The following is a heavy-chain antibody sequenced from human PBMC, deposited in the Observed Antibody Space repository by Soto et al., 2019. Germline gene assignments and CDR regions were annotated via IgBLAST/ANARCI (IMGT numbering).Heavy chain of an antibody. Sequence: ASVKVSCKASGYTFTGYYMHWVRQAPGQGLEWMGWINPNSGGTNYAQKFQGWVTMTRDTSISTAYMELSRLRSDDTAVYYCARDLLGGSSFYYFDYWGQGTLVTV. V-gene: IGHV1-2*04. CDR2: INPNSGGT. D-gene: IGHD6-13*01. CDR1: GYTFTGYY. CDR3: ARDLLGGSSFYYFDY. J-gene: IGHJ4*02.